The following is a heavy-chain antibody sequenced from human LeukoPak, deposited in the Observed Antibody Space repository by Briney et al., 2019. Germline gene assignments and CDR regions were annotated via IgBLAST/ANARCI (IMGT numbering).Heavy chain of an antibody. Sequence: PGGSLRLSCAASGLTFSDYYMSWIRQAPGKGLEWVSYIDSRGSYTDYADSVKGRFTISRDNAKNSLNLQMNSLRAEDTAVYYCARDSNTGFFDYWGQGTLVTVSS. V-gene: IGHV3-11*05. CDR3: ARDSNTGFFDY. CDR1: GLTFSDYY. D-gene: IGHD5-18*01. CDR2: IDSRGSYT. J-gene: IGHJ4*02.